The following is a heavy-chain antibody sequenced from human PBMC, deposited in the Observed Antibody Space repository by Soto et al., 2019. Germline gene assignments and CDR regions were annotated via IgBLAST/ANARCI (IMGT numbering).Heavy chain of an antibody. J-gene: IGHJ6*02. CDR2: MSPNSGNT. V-gene: IGHV1-8*01. Sequence: ASVKVSCKASGYTFTSSDVNWVRQATGQGLEWMGWMSPNSGNTGYAQKFQGRVTMTRNTSIGTAYMELSSLRSEDTAVYYCAISYGDYVAYYFGMDVWGQGTTVTVSS. D-gene: IGHD4-17*01. CDR3: AISYGDYVAYYFGMDV. CDR1: GYTFTSSD.